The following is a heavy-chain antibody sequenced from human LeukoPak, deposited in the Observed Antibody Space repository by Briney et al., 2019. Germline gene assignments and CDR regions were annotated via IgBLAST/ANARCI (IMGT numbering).Heavy chain of an antibody. J-gene: IGHJ4*02. CDR2: IWNDGSQK. CDR1: GFSFSFYG. D-gene: IGHD3-16*01. Sequence: GGSLRLSCATSGFSFSFYGKQWVRQAPGKGLEWVAVIWNDGSQKYYGDSVKGRFTISKDNSRKTVNLQMDSLRAEDTAIYYCTRWGAGGLTLDYWGQGVLVTVSS. CDR3: TRWGAGGLTLDY. V-gene: IGHV3-33*01.